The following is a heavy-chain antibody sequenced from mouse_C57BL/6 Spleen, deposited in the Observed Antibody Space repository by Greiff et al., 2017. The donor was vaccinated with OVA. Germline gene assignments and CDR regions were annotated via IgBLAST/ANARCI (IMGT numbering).Heavy chain of an antibody. D-gene: IGHD1-1*01. V-gene: IGHV1-64*01. CDR2: IHPNSGST. J-gene: IGHJ1*03. CDR3: ARKITTGVYWYFDV. Sequence: VQLQQPGAELVKPGASVKLSCKASGYTFTSYWMHWVKQRPGQGLEWIGMIHPNSGSTNYNEKFKSKATLTVDKSSSTAYMQLSSLTSEDSAVYYCARKITTGVYWYFDVWGTGTTVTVSS. CDR1: GYTFTSYW.